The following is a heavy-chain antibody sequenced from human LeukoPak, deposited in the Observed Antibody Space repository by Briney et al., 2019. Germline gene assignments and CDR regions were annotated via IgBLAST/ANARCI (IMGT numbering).Heavy chain of an antibody. D-gene: IGHD3-22*01. CDR1: GFTFSSYS. V-gene: IGHV3-48*02. CDR3: ARAPYYYDSSGYYPDY. J-gene: IGHJ4*02. Sequence: GSLRLSCAASGFTFSSYSMNWVRQAPGKGLEWVSYISSSSSIIYYADSVKGRFTISRDNAKNSLYLQMNSLRDEDTAVYYCARAPYYYDSSGYYPDYWGQGTLVTVSS. CDR2: ISSSSSII.